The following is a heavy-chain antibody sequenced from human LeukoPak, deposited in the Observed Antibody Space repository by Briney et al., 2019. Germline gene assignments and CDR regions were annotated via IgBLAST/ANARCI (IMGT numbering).Heavy chain of an antibody. CDR2: TSHSERT. D-gene: IGHD6-25*01. J-gene: IGHJ4*02. CDR3: ARLRQIVAANADPSSGFDH. CDR1: GGSFSGYY. V-gene: IGHV4-34*01. Sequence: SETLSLTCAVYGGSFSGYYWTWIRQPPGKGLEWIGETSHSERTNSNPSLKSRVTMSLDTSKNQFSLKLTSVTAADTAVYYCARLRQIVAANADPSSGFDHWGQGTLVTVSS.